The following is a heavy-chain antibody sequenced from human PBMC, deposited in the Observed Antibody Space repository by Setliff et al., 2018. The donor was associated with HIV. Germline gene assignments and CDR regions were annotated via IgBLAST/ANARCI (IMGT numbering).Heavy chain of an antibody. CDR2: IYPGDSDT. D-gene: IGHD3-3*01. CDR3: ARQPTDTSGYNNWFDS. J-gene: IGHJ5*01. V-gene: IGHV5-51*01. Sequence: GESLTISCKGSGYSFTNYWIGWVRQMPGRGLEWMGIIYPGDSDTRYSPSFQGQVTISADKSISTAYLQWSSLKASDTAMYFCARQPTDTSGYNNWFDSWGQGTLVTVSS. CDR1: GYSFTNYW.